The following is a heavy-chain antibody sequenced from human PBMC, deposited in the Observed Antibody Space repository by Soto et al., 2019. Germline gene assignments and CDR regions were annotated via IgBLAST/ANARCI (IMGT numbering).Heavy chain of an antibody. D-gene: IGHD4-17*01. V-gene: IGHV1-3*01. CDR2: INAGNGDT. CDR1: GYTFADYA. J-gene: IGHJ4*02. Sequence: VQFVQSGAEVKKPGASVKVSCKASGYTFADYAIHWVRQAPGQSLEWMGWINAGNGDTKYSQKFQGRVTLTTDTSASTAYMDINSLTTDDTAVYYCARDRWVTTLTFDKWGQGTLVIVSS. CDR3: ARDRWVTTLTFDK.